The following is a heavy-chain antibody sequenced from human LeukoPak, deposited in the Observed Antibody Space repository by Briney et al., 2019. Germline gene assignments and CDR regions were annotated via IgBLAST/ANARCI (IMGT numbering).Heavy chain of an antibody. CDR3: AREIYYDFWSGQKTNWFDP. D-gene: IGHD3-3*01. J-gene: IGHJ5*02. Sequence: GASVKVSCKASGYTFTSYDINWVRQATGQGLEWMGWMNPNSGNTGYAQKFQGRVTMTRNTSISTAYMELSSLRSEDTAVYYCAREIYYDFWSGQKTNWFDPWGQGTLVTVSS. CDR2: MNPNSGNT. V-gene: IGHV1-8*01. CDR1: GYTFTSYD.